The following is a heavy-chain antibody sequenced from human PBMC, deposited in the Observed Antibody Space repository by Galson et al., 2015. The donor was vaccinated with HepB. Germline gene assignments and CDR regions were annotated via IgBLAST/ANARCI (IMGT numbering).Heavy chain of an antibody. CDR2: IYPGDSDT. V-gene: IGHV5-51*01. Sequence: QSGAEVKKPGESLKISCKGSGYSFTDYWIGWVRQMPGKGLEWMGIIYPGDSDTRYSPSFQGQVTISADESISTAYLQWSGLKASDTAMYYCTRLGYCGGGSCYQRGYFDSWGQGTPVIVSS. CDR3: TRLGYCGGGSCYQRGYFDS. CDR1: GYSFTDYW. D-gene: IGHD2-15*01. J-gene: IGHJ4*02.